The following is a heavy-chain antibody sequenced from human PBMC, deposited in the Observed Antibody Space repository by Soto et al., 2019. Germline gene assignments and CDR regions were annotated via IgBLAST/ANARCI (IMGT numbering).Heavy chain of an antibody. Sequence: SETLSLTCTVSGGSISSYYWSWIRQPPGKGLEWIGYIYYSGSTNYNPSLKSRVTISVDTSKNQFSLKLSSVTAADTAVYYCARFLGKVRQWLAQETQTTNSYYYYYGMDVWGQGTTVTVSS. D-gene: IGHD6-19*01. J-gene: IGHJ6*02. V-gene: IGHV4-59*01. CDR3: ARFLGKVRQWLAQETQTTNSYYYYYGMDV. CDR1: GGSISSYY. CDR2: IYYSGST.